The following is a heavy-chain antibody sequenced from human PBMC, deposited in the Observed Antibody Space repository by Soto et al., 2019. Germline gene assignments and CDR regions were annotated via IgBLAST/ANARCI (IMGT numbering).Heavy chain of an antibody. J-gene: IGHJ4*02. CDR2: IYYTGTP. V-gene: IGHV4-39*01. CDR3: ARHSLTGDPDY. Sequence: SETLSLTCSVFGGSITNTRYYWGWIRQPPGKGLEWIGNIYYTGTPYYNPSLQIRVTFSVETSRNQFSLKLSSVAAADTAVYFCARHSLTGDPDYWGPGTLVTVSS. CDR1: GGSITNTRYY. D-gene: IGHD7-27*01.